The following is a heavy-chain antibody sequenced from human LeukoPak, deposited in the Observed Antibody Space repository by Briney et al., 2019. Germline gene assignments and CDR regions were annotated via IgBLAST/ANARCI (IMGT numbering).Heavy chain of an antibody. J-gene: IGHJ6*02. Sequence: ASVKVSCKASGYTFTSYGISWVRQAPGQGLEWMGWISAYNGNTNYAQKLQGRVTMTTDTSTSTAYMELRSLRSDDTAVYYCARDGVSSTTGYYGVDVWGQGTTVTVSS. CDR1: GYTFTSYG. CDR3: ARDGVSSTTGYYGVDV. CDR2: ISAYNGNT. D-gene: IGHD2-2*01. V-gene: IGHV1-18*01.